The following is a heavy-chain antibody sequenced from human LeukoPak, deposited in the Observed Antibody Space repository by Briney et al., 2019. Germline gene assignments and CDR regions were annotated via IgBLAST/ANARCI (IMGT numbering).Heavy chain of an antibody. J-gene: IGHJ4*02. Sequence: GGSLRLSCAASGFTFSSYAMIWVRQAPGKGLDWVSAISGSGGRTYYTDSVKGRFTISRDNSKNTLYLQMNSLRAENTAVYFCAKPPPFEASGWSIDDWGPGALVTVSS. CDR3: AKPPPFEASGWSIDD. CDR1: GFTFSSYA. V-gene: IGHV3-23*01. CDR2: ISGSGGRT. D-gene: IGHD6-19*01.